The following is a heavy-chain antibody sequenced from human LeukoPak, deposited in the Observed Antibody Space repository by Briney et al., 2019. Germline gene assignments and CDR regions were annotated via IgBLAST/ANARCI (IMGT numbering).Heavy chain of an antibody. CDR3: ARVLGKGGSYYGGLDY. D-gene: IGHD1-26*01. CDR2: IKDDGSEK. V-gene: IGHV3-7*01. J-gene: IGHJ4*02. Sequence: PGGSLRLSCAVSGFTFSNYRMSWVRQAPGKGLEWVANIKDDGSEKNYMDSVKGRFTISRDNAKNSLYLQMNSLRAEDTAVYYCARVLGKGGSYYGGLDYWGQGTLVTVSS. CDR1: GFTFSNYR.